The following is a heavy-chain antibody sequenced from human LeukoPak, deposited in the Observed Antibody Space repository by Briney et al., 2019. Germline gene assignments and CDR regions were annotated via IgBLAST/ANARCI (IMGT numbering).Heavy chain of an antibody. CDR2: ISSSSSYI. Sequence: GGSLRLSCAASGFTFSSYSMNWVRQAPGKGLEWVSSISSSSSYIYYADSVKGRFTISRDNAKNSLYLQMSSLRAEDTAVYYCAKDPTTGTTPNWFDPWGQGTLVTVSS. CDR1: GFTFSSYS. CDR3: AKDPTTGTTPNWFDP. J-gene: IGHJ5*02. D-gene: IGHD1-1*01. V-gene: IGHV3-21*01.